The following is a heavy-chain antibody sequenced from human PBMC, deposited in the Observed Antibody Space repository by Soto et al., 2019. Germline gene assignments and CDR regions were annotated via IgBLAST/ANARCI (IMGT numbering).Heavy chain of an antibody. J-gene: IGHJ2*01. V-gene: IGHV4-4*02. CDR3: VRKDYSDWFFDL. CDR1: GASISSSHW. Sequence: QVQLQESGPGLVKPSGTLSLTCAVSGASISSSHWWSWVRQPPGKGLEWIGEIYHSGSTNYNASLKSRVAISLDKSKNQFSLKLRSVTAADTAVYYCVRKDYSDWFFDLWGRGTLVTVSS. CDR2: IYHSGST. D-gene: IGHD4-4*01.